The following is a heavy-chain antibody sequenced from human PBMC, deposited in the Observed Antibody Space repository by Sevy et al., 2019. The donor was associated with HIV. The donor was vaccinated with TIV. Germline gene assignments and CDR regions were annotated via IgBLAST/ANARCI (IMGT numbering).Heavy chain of an antibody. Sequence: GGSLRLSCAVSGVTFSDYAMSWVRQAPGKGLEWVSFISGFGDKTYYADSVRGRFTISRDNSKNTLHLQMHSLRAEDTAVYYCAKAGGINWFYYYYGMDVRGQGTTVTVSS. J-gene: IGHJ6*02. CDR2: ISGFGDKT. CDR1: GVTFSDYA. CDR3: AKAGGINWFYYYYGMDV. V-gene: IGHV3-23*01. D-gene: IGHD1-1*01.